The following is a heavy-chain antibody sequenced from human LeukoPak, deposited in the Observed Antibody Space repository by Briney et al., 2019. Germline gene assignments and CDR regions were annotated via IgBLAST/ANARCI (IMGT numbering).Heavy chain of an antibody. CDR1: GFTFNKYS. V-gene: IGHV3-48*04. D-gene: IGHD5-24*01. J-gene: IGHJ4*02. CDR2: IDRSSANI. CDR3: ATYGRDGYKGFY. Sequence: PGGSLRLTCAASGFTFNKYSMSWLRQAPGKGLEWITYIDRSSANIYYADSVKGRFTTSRDNAKNSVYLHMNSLRAEDTAVYYCATYGRDGYKGFYWGQGTLVTVSS.